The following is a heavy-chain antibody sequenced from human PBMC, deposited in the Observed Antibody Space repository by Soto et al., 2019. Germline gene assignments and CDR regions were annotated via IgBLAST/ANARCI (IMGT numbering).Heavy chain of an antibody. CDR3: ARQQLLPFYYALDV. CDR2: IYYSGST. D-gene: IGHD1-26*01. V-gene: IGHV4-39*01. J-gene: IGHJ6*02. Sequence: SETLSLTCTVSGGSISSSSYYWGWIRQPPGKGLEWIGSIYYSGSTYYNPSLKSRVTISVDTSKNQFSLKLSSVTAADTAVYYCARQQLLPFYYALDVWGQGTTVTVSS. CDR1: GGSISSSSYY.